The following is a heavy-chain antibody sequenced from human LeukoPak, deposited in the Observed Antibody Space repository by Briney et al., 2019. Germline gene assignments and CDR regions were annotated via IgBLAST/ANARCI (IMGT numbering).Heavy chain of an antibody. Sequence: GGSLRLSCVASGFTVDTYWMSWVRQAPGKGLDWVAHIKEDGTRKYYVDSVRGRFTISRDNAQNSLFLQMNSLRVEDTAVFYCVAWGSLVFWGQGTLVTVSS. CDR2: IKEDGTRK. CDR3: VAWGSLVF. J-gene: IGHJ4*02. CDR1: GFTVDTYW. V-gene: IGHV3-7*01. D-gene: IGHD3-16*01.